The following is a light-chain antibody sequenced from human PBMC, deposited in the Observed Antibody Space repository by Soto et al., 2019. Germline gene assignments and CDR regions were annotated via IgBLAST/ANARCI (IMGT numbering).Light chain of an antibody. CDR1: QSVSTY. V-gene: IGKV3-11*01. CDR3: QQRTNSLIT. J-gene: IGKJ5*01. CDR2: DAS. Sequence: EIVLTQSPATLSLSPGERGTLSCRASQSVSTYLAWYQQTRGQAPMLLIYDASKRATGIPARFSGSGSGTDFTLTISSPEPEDSAVYYCQQRTNSLITFGQGTRLEIK.